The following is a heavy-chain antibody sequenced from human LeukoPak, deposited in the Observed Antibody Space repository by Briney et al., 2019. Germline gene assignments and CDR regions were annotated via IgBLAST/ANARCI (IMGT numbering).Heavy chain of an antibody. CDR3: ARDEHWGVDY. CDR1: GGSISSSSYY. V-gene: IGHV4-39*07. J-gene: IGHJ4*02. Sequence: SETLSLTCTVSGGSISSSSYYWGWIRQPPGKGLEWIGSIYYSGSTYYNPSLKSRVTISVDTSKNQFSLKLSSVTAADTAVYYCARDEHWGVDYWGQGTLVTVSS. D-gene: IGHD7-27*01. CDR2: IYYSGST.